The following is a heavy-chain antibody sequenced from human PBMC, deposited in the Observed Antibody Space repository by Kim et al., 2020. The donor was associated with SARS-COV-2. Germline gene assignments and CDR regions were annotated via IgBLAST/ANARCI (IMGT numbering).Heavy chain of an antibody. J-gene: IGHJ3*02. V-gene: IGHV1-69*01. Sequence: YAQKFQGRVTITADESTSTAYMELSSLRSEDTAVYYCATRRGPGGDAFDIWGQGTMVTVSS. D-gene: IGHD3-10*01. CDR3: ATRRGPGGDAFDI.